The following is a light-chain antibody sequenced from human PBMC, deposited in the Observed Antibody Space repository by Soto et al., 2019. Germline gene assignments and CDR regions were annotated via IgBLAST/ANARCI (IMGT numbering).Light chain of an antibody. CDR1: QSVSNY. CDR3: QQRSNWPWT. Sequence: EIVLTQSAATLSFSPGERATRSCGASQSVSNYLSWYQQKPGQAPRLLIYDASNRATGIPARSSGSGSGTDFTLTISSLEPEDFVVYYCQQRSNWPWTFGQGTKVDIK. V-gene: IGKV3-11*01. J-gene: IGKJ1*01. CDR2: DAS.